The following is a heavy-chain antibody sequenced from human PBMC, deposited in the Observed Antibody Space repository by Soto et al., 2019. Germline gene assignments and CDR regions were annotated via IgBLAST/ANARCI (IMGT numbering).Heavy chain of an antibody. CDR2: ISWNSTII. J-gene: IGHJ4*02. CDR3: AKGGPDGFCSGGRCYFDY. CDR1: GFTFDDYA. D-gene: IGHD2-15*01. V-gene: IGHV3-9*01. Sequence: EVQLVESGGGLVQPGRSLRLSCAASGFTFDDYAMHWVRRVPGKGLEWVSSISWNSTIIGYADSVKGRFTISRDNAKNSLYLQMNSLRTEDTALYYCAKGGPDGFCSGGRCYFDYWGQGTLVTVSS.